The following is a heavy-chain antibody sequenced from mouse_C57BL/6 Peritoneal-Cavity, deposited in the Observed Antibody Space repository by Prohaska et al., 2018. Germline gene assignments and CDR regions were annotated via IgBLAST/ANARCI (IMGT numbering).Heavy chain of an antibody. V-gene: IGHV1-26*01. CDR2: INPNNGGT. Sequence: KQSHGQSLEWIGDINPNNGGTSYNQKFKGKATLTVDKYSSTAYMELRSLTSEESAVYYCATPGGAMDYWGQGTSVTVSS. CDR3: ATPGGAMDY. J-gene: IGHJ4*01.